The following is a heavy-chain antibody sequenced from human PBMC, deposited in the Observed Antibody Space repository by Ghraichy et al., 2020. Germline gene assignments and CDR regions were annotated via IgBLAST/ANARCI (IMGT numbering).Heavy chain of an antibody. CDR1: GGSINSNSYS. CDR3: ARLEHNSSGYYYAFDY. V-gene: IGHV4-39*01. CDR2: IYYSGST. J-gene: IGHJ4*02. D-gene: IGHD3-22*01. Sequence: SETLSLTYTVSGGSINSNSYSWGWIRQPPGKGLEWIGSIYYSGSTYYNPSLKSRVTISVDTSKSQFSLKLSSVTAADTAVYYCARLEHNSSGYYYAFDYWGQGTLVTVSS.